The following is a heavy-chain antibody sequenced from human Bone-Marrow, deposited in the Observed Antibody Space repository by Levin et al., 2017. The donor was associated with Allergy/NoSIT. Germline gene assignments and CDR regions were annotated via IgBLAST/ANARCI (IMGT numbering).Heavy chain of an antibody. CDR2: IYYSGST. V-gene: IGHV4-39*01. CDR3: ARTPRLHSSGWYIGWKYFDY. CDR1: GGSISSSSYY. J-gene: IGHJ4*02. D-gene: IGHD6-19*01. Sequence: GSLRLSCTVSGGSISSSSYYWGWIRQPPGKGLEWIGSIYYSGSTYYNPSLKSRVTISVDTSKNQFSLKLSSVTAADTAVYYCARTPRLHSSGWYIGWKYFDYWGQGTLVTVSS.